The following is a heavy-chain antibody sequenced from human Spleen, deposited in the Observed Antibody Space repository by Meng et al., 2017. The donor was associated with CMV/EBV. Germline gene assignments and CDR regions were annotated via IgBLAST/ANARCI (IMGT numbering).Heavy chain of an antibody. CDR2: IYYSGST. CDR3: ATGAGYFDY. J-gene: IGHJ4*02. D-gene: IGHD7-27*01. Sequence: GSLRLSCAVYGGSFSGYYWSWIRQPPGKGLEWIGYIYYSGSTNYNPSLKSRVTISVDTSKNQFSLKLSSVTAADTAVYYCATGAGYFDYWGQGTLVTVSS. V-gene: IGHV4-59*01. CDR1: GGSFSGYY.